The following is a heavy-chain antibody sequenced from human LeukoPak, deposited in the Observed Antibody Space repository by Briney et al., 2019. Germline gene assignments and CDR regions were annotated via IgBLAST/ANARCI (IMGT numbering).Heavy chain of an antibody. CDR1: GGSFSGYY. Sequence: AETLSLSCAAYGGSFSGYYWSWIRQPPGKGLEWIGEINHSGSTNYNPSLKSRVPISVDTSKNQVSLKLSSVTAADTAVYYCARGPTGITMVRGVIQKSLYYFDYWGQGTLVTVSS. CDR2: INHSGST. CDR3: ARGPTGITMVRGVIQKSLYYFDY. J-gene: IGHJ4*02. D-gene: IGHD3-10*01. V-gene: IGHV4-34*01.